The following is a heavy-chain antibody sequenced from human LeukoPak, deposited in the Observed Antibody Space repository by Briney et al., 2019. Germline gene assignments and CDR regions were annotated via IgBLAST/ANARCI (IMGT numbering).Heavy chain of an antibody. D-gene: IGHD2-2*01. J-gene: IGHJ4*02. CDR3: ASTRARYQLTNFDY. CDR1: GGTFSSYA. V-gene: IGHV1-69*13. CDR2: IIPIFGTA. Sequence: ASVKVSCKASGGTFSSYAISWVRQAPGQGLEWMGGIIPIFGTANYAQKFQGRVTITADESTSTAYMELSSLRSGDTAVYYYASTRARYQLTNFDYWGQGTLVTVSS.